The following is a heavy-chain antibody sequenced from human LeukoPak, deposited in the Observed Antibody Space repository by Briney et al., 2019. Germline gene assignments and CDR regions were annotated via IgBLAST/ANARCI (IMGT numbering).Heavy chain of an antibody. D-gene: IGHD6-19*01. Sequence: SETLSLTCAVYGGSFSGYYWSWIRQPPGKGLEWIGEINHSGSTNYNPSLKSRVTISVDTSKNQFSLKLSSVTAADTAVYYCARRLQWLVPAYYFDYWGQGTLVTVSS. CDR2: INHSGST. J-gene: IGHJ4*02. V-gene: IGHV4-34*01. CDR3: ARRLQWLVPAYYFDY. CDR1: GGSFSGYY.